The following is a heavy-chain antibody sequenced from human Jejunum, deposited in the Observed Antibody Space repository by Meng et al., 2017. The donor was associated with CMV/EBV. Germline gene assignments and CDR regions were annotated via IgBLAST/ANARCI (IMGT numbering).Heavy chain of an antibody. CDR3: AREGYQRWFDP. J-gene: IGHJ5*02. CDR2: ISSSNTYM. D-gene: IGHD6-25*01. V-gene: IGHV3-21*01. Sequence: AASGFTFNDYTMNWVRQAPGRELEWVSSISSSNTYMYYADSVKGRFTISRNNAKNSLYLQMNNLRADDTAVYYCAREGYQRWFDPWGQGTLVTVSS. CDR1: GFTFNDYT.